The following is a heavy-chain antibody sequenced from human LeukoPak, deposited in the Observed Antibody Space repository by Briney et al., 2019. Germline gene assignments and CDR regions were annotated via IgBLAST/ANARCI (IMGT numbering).Heavy chain of an antibody. CDR2: IIPILGIA. CDR3: ARGPGGNVGGYFDY. D-gene: IGHD1-26*01. Sequence: SVKVSCKASGGTFSSYAISWVRQAPGQGLEWMGRIIPILGIANYAQKFQGRVTITADKSTSTAYMELSSLGSEDTAVYYCARGPGGNVGGYFDYWGQGTLVTVSS. CDR1: GGTFSSYA. V-gene: IGHV1-69*04. J-gene: IGHJ4*02.